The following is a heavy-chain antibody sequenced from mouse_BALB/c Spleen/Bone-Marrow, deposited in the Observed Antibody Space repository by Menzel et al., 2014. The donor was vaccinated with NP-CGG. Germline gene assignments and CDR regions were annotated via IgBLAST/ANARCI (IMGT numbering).Heavy chain of an antibody. Sequence: QLQQSGAELVKPGASVKLSCKASGYTFTSYYMFWVKQRPGQGLEWIGEINPSNGGTVFNEKFKSKVTLTVDKSSSTAYMQLSGLTSEDSAVYYCTRSAGTGFAYWGQGTLVTVSA. CDR1: GYTFTSYY. J-gene: IGHJ3*01. CDR3: TRSAGTGFAY. D-gene: IGHD3-3*01. CDR2: INPSNGGT. V-gene: IGHV1S81*02.